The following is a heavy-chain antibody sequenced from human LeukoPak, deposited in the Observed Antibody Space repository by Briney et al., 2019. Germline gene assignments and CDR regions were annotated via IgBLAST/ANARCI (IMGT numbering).Heavy chain of an antibody. CDR3: ARDHERYYDSSGYPIAQDY. CDR1: GFTFSSYA. CDR2: ISGSGGST. V-gene: IGHV3-23*01. D-gene: IGHD3-22*01. J-gene: IGHJ4*02. Sequence: PGGSLRLSCAASGFTFSSYAMSWVRQAPGKGLEWVSAISGSGGSTYYADSVKGRFTISRDNSKNTLYLQVNSLRAEDTAVYYCARDHERYYDSSGYPIAQDYWGQGTLVTVSS.